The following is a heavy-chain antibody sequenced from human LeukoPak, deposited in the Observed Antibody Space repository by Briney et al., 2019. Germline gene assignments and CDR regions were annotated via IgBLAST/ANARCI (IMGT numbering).Heavy chain of an antibody. Sequence: ASETLSLTCAVYGGSFSGYYWSWIRQPPGKGLEWIGEINHSGSTNYNPSLKSRVTISVDTSKNQFSLKLSSVTAADTAVYYCARAGDSSGWYGYWGQGTLVTVSS. CDR3: ARAGDSSGWYGY. J-gene: IGHJ4*02. CDR2: INHSGST. CDR1: GGSFSGYY. V-gene: IGHV4-34*01. D-gene: IGHD6-19*01.